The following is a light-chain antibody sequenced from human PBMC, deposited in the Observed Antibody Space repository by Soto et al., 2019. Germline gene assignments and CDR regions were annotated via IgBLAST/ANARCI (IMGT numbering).Light chain of an antibody. Sequence: QSALTQPASVSGSPGQSITISCTGTSTDVGGYNLVSWYQQHPGEVPKLMIFDCNKRPSGVSNRFSGSKSGNTASLTISGLQAQDEADYYCCSYSGSGAPVVFGGGTKVTVL. CDR1: STDVGGYNL. CDR2: DCN. CDR3: CSYSGSGAPVV. J-gene: IGLJ2*01. V-gene: IGLV2-23*01.